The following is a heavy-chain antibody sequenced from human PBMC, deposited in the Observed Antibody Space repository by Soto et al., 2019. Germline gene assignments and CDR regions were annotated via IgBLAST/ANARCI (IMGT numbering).Heavy chain of an antibody. J-gene: IGHJ4*02. Sequence: PSETLSLTCTVSGGSISSGGYYWSWIRQHPGKGLEWIGYIYYSGSTYYNPSLKSRVTISVDTSKNQFSLKLSSVTAADTAVYYCATHCSSTSCQSGGNYEENYFDYWGQGTLVTVSS. CDR2: IYYSGST. CDR1: GGSISSGGYY. V-gene: IGHV4-31*03. CDR3: ATHCSSTSCQSGGNYEENYFDY. D-gene: IGHD2-2*01.